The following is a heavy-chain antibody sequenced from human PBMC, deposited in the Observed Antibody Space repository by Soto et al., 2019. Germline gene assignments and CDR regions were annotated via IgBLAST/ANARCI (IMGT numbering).Heavy chain of an antibody. Sequence: GGSLRLSCAASGFTLSTYGMHWVRQAPGKGLEWVAVVWYDGSNKYYADSVKGRFTVSRDNSKNTLYLQMNSLRAEDTAVYYCARPLEQWQLGFGMDVWGQGSPVTVSS. V-gene: IGHV3-33*01. CDR3: ARPLEQWQLGFGMDV. D-gene: IGHD6-19*01. J-gene: IGHJ6*01. CDR2: VWYDGSNK. CDR1: GFTLSTYG.